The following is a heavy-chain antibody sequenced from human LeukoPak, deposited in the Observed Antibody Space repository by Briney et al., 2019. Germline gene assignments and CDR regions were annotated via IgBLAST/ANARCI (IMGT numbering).Heavy chain of an antibody. CDR3: AGGGFTYCSGGSCYPGHNY. J-gene: IGHJ4*02. V-gene: IGHV4-34*01. CDR1: GGSFSGYY. D-gene: IGHD2-15*01. CDR2: INHSGST. Sequence: SETLSLTCAVYGGSFSGYYWSWIRQPPGKGLEWIGEINHSGSTNYNPSLKSRVTISVDTSKNQFSLKLSSATAADTAVYYCAGGGFTYCSGGSCYPGHNYWGQGTLVTVSS.